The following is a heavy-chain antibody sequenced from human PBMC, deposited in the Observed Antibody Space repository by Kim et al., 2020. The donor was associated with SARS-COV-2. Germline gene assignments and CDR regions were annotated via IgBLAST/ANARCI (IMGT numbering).Heavy chain of an antibody. CDR2: INTNTGNP. Sequence: ASVKVSCKASGYTFTSYAMNWVRQAPGQGLEWMGWINTNTGNPTYAQGFTGRFVFSLDTSVSTAYLQISSLRAEDTAVYYCARGEVLLWFGELGRSFDYWGQGTLVTVSS. V-gene: IGHV7-4-1*02. D-gene: IGHD3-10*01. CDR1: GYTFTSYA. J-gene: IGHJ4*02. CDR3: ARGEVLLWFGELGRSFDY.